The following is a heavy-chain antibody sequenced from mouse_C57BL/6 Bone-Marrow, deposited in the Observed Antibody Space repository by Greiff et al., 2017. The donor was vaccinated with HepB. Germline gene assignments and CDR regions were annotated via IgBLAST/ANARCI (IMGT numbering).Heavy chain of an antibody. CDR2: IDPEDGDT. CDR3: TTFSYSNYAAWFAY. D-gene: IGHD2-5*01. J-gene: IGHJ3*01. V-gene: IGHV14-1*01. Sequence: EVQLQQSGAELVRPGASVKLSCTASGFNIKDYYMHWVKQRPEQGLEWIGRIDPEDGDTEYAPKFQGKATMTADTSSNPAYLQLSSLTSEDTAVYYCTTFSYSNYAAWFAYWGQGTLVTVSA. CDR1: GFNIKDYY.